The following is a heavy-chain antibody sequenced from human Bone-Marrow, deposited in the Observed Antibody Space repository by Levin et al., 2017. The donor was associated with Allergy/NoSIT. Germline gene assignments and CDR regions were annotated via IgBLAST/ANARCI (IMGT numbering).Heavy chain of an antibody. D-gene: IGHD6-19*01. J-gene: IGHJ4*02. CDR2: ISSSAAST. Sequence: GESLKISCAASRFIFSDYAMSWVRQAPGKGLEWVSVISSSAASTYYADSVKGRFTISRDNSKNTLFLQMNSLRAEDTALYYCAKAPPVEYNSGLGFDYWGQGNLVTVSS. CDR1: RFIFSDYA. V-gene: IGHV3-23*01. CDR3: AKAPPVEYNSGLGFDY.